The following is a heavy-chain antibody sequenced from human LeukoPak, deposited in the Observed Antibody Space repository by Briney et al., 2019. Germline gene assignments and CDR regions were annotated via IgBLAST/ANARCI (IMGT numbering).Heavy chain of an antibody. V-gene: IGHV1-69*05. CDR2: IIPIFGTA. D-gene: IGHD6-19*01. Sequence: SVKVSCKASGGTLSSYAISWVRQAPGQGLEWMGRIIPIFGTANYAQKFQGRVTITTDESTSTAYMELSSLRSEDTAVYYCAREIGSRGWYYFDYWGQGTLVTVSS. CDR3: AREIGSRGWYYFDY. J-gene: IGHJ4*02. CDR1: GGTLSSYA.